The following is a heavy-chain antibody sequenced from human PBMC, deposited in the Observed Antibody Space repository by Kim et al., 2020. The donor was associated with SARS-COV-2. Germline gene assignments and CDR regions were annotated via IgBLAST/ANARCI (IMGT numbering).Heavy chain of an antibody. CDR3: ARHIRIAAAARYYGMDV. J-gene: IGHJ6*02. CDR1: GGSISSSSYY. D-gene: IGHD6-13*01. CDR2: IYYSGST. V-gene: IGHV4-39*01. Sequence: SETLSLTCTVSGGSISSSSYYWGWIRQPPGKGLEWIGSIYYSGSTYYNPSLKSRVTISVDTSKNQFSLKLSSVTAADTAVYYCARHIRIAAAARYYGMDVWGQGTTVTVSS.